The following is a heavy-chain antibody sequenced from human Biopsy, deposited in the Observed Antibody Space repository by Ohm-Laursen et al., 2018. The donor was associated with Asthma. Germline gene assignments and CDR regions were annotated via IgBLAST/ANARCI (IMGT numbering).Heavy chain of an antibody. V-gene: IGHV3-7*01. J-gene: IGHJ1*01. CDR1: GFTFGDHW. CDR2: IKHDGTEK. CDR3: ARTFHFWSPYHAEHYQL. D-gene: IGHD3-3*02. Sequence: SLRLSCAASGFTFGDHWMSWVRQVPGKGLEWVANIKHDGTEKNHVDSLKGRFTISRDNAKNSLYLQMNSLRAEDTAVYYCARTFHFWSPYHAEHYQLWGQGTLVTVPS.